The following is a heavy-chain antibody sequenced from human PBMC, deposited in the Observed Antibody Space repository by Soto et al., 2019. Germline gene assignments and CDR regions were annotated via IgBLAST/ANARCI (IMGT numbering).Heavy chain of an antibody. J-gene: IGHJ6*03. CDR1: GFTFSSYA. V-gene: IGHV3-23*01. D-gene: IGHD1-7*01. Sequence: GGSLRLSCAASGFTFSSYAMSWVRQAPGKGLEWVSAISGSGGSTYYADSVKGRFTISRDNSKNTRYLQMNSLRDEDTAVYYCAKERRTGTPSRYYYYYYMDVWGKGTTVTVSS. CDR3: AKERRTGTPSRYYYYYYMDV. CDR2: ISGSGGST.